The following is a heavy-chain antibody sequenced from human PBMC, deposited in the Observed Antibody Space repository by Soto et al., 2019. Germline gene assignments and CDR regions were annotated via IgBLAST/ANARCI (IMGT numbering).Heavy chain of an antibody. CDR2: TYYRSKWYN. J-gene: IGHJ4*02. V-gene: IGHV6-1*01. D-gene: IGHD3-10*01. Sequence: SQTLSLTCVISGDSVSSNSAAWNWIRQSPSRGLEWLGRTYYRSKWYNDYAVSVKSRITINPDTSKNQFSLQLNSVTPEDTAVYYCARSPGYSITMVRGVGLHYWGQGTLVTVSS. CDR3: ARSPGYSITMVRGVGLHY. CDR1: GDSVSSNSAA.